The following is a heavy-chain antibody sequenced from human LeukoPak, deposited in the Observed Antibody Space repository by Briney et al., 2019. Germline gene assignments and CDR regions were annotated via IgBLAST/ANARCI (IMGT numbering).Heavy chain of an antibody. D-gene: IGHD6-19*01. V-gene: IGHV1-69*13. J-gene: IGHJ4*02. Sequence: SVKVSCKASGGTFSSYAISWVRQAPGQGLEWMGGIIPIFGTANYAQKFQGRVTITADESTSTAYMELSSLRSEDTAVYYCARVPDSSGRPGPHYFDYWGQGTLVTVSS. CDR3: ARVPDSSGRPGPHYFDY. CDR2: IIPIFGTA. CDR1: GGTFSSYA.